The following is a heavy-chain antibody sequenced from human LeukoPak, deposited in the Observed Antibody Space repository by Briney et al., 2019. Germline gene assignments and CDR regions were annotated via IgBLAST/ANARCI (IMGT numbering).Heavy chain of an antibody. J-gene: IGHJ5*02. D-gene: IGHD6-13*01. CDR3: ASTIAAAGSGPP. Sequence: GGSLRLSCAASGFTFSSYSMNWVRQAPGKGLEWVSSISCSSSYIYYADSVKGRFTISRDNAKNSLYLQMNSLRAEDTAVYYCASTIAAAGSGPPWGQGTLVTVSS. V-gene: IGHV3-21*01. CDR1: GFTFSSYS. CDR2: ISCSSSYI.